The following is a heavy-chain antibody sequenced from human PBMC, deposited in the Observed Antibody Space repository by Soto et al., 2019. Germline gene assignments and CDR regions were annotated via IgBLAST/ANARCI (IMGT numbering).Heavy chain of an antibody. V-gene: IGHV4-59*01. CDR1: GGSISSYY. D-gene: IGHD6-6*01. CDR3: GRDRGVAALDAFDI. Sequence: PSETLSLTCTVSGGSISSYYWSWIRQPPGKGLEWIGYIYYSGSTNYNPSLKSRVTISVDTSKNQFSLKLSSVTAADTAVYYCGRDRGVAALDAFDIWGKGTMVTVAS. J-gene: IGHJ3*02. CDR2: IYYSGST.